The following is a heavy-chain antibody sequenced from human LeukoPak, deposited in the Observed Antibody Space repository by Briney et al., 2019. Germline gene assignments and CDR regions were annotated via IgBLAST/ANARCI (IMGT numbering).Heavy chain of an antibody. D-gene: IGHD4-17*01. J-gene: IGHJ4*02. V-gene: IGHV3-23*01. CDR1: GFTFSSYG. CDR2: ISGSGGST. Sequence: GGSLRLSCAASGFTFSSYGMNWVRQAPGKGLEWVSAISGSGGSTNYADSVKGRFTISRDNSKNTLYLQKNSLRAEDTAVYYCAKARGSGYGDYYFDYWGQGTLVTVSS. CDR3: AKARGSGYGDYYFDY.